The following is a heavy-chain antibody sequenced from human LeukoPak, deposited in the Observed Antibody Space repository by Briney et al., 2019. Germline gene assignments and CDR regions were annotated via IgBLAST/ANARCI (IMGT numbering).Heavy chain of an antibody. CDR1: GFTFSIYS. J-gene: IGHJ4*02. V-gene: IGHV3-48*04. CDR2: ISSNSSTI. D-gene: IGHD4-17*01. CDR3: ARDEYGDYGY. Sequence: GGSLRLSCAASGFTFSIYSMNWVRQAPGKGLEWVSYISSNSSTIFYADSVKGRFTISRDNAKNSLYLQMNSLRAEDTGVYYCARDEYGDYGYWGQGTLVTVSS.